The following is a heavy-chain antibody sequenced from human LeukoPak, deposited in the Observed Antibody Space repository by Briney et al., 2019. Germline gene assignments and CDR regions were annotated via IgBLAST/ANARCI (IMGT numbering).Heavy chain of an antibody. CDR2: INSDGSST. CDR3: AKLWGSYRPFDY. V-gene: IGHV3-74*01. CDR1: GFTFSSYW. J-gene: IGHJ4*02. D-gene: IGHD3-16*02. Sequence: GGSLRLSCAASGFTFSSYWMHWVRQAPGKGLVWVSRINSDGSSTSYADSVKGRFTISRDNSKNTLYLQMNSLRAEDTAVFYCAKLWGSYRPFDYWGQGTLVTVSS.